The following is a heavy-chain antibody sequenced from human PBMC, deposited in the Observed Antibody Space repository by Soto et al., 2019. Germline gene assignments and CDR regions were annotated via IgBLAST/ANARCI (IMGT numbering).Heavy chain of an antibody. J-gene: IGHJ5*02. CDR3: ARDPSYDPSGWFDP. CDR1: GGSISSSSYY. CDR2: IYYSGST. V-gene: IGHV4-39*02. Sequence: PSETLSLTCTVSGGSISSSSYYWGWIRQPPGKGLEWIGSIYYSGSTYYNPSLKSRVTISVDTSKNQFSLKLSSVTAADTAVYYCARDPSYDPSGWFDPWGQGTLVTVSS. D-gene: IGHD3-3*01.